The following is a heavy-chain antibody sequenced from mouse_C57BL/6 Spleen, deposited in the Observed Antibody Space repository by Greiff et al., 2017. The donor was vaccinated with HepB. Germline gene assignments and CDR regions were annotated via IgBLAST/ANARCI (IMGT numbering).Heavy chain of an antibody. D-gene: IGHD1-1*01. Sequence: EVMLVESEGGLVQPGSSMKLSCTASGFTFSDYYMAWVRQVPEKGLEWVANINYDGSSTYYLDSLKSRFIISRDNAKNILYLQMSSLKSEDTATYYCAREYYGSSSYYAMDYWGQGTSVTVSS. CDR1: GFTFSDYY. V-gene: IGHV5-16*01. CDR3: AREYYGSSSYYAMDY. CDR2: INYDGSST. J-gene: IGHJ4*01.